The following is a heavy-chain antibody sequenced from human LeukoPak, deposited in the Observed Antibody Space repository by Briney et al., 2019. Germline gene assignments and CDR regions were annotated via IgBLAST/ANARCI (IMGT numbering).Heavy chain of an antibody. Sequence: GASVKVSCKASGYTFTNYDINWVRQAAGQGLEWMGWMNPNSGDTGYAQKFQGRVTMTRDTSISTAYMELNSLRSEDKAVYYCARTAAPARPFDYWGQGTLVTVSS. J-gene: IGHJ4*02. D-gene: IGHD6-13*01. CDR3: ARTAAPARPFDY. CDR2: MNPNSGDT. CDR1: GYTFTNYD. V-gene: IGHV1-8*01.